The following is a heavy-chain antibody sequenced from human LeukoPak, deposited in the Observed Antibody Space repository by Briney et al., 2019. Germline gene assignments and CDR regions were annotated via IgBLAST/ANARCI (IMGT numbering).Heavy chain of an antibody. D-gene: IGHD3-22*01. CDR2: INHSGST. V-gene: IGHV4-34*01. J-gene: IGHJ4*02. CDR1: GGSFSGYY. CDR3: ARAGPYDSSGYYLH. Sequence: SETLSLTCAVYGGSFSGYYWSWMRQPPGKGLEWIGEINHSGSTNYNPSLKGRVTISVDTSKNQFSLKLSSVTAADTAVYYCARAGPYDSSGYYLHWGQGTLVTVSS.